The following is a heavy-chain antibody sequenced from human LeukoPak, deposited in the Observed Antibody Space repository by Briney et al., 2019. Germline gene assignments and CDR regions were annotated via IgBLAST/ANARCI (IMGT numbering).Heavy chain of an antibody. Sequence: PSQTLSLTCTVSGVSVSTTDYFWNWVRQPAGRGLEWIGRIYASGNIHYKPSLKSRVTMSLDTSKNQFSLNMKSVTAADSAVYFCARYRAAYAHSPHALDIWGRGTVVTVSS. CDR1: GVSVSTTDYF. V-gene: IGHV4-61*02. CDR2: IYASGNI. J-gene: IGHJ3*02. D-gene: IGHD1-26*01. CDR3: ARYRAAYAHSPHALDI.